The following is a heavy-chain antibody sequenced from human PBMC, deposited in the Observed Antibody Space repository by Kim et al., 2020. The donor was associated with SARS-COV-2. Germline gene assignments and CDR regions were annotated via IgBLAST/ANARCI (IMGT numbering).Heavy chain of an antibody. V-gene: IGHV3-23*03. CDR1: GFTFSSYA. Sequence: GGSLRLSCAASGFTFSSYAMSWVRQAPGKGLEWVSVIYSGGSSTYYADSVKGRFTISRDNSKNTLYLQMNSLRAEDTAVYYCAKVLFEDSGGDCYPYYYYYDGVDVWGQGTTVTVS. J-gene: IGHJ6*02. CDR2: IYSGGSST. CDR3: AKVLFEDSGGDCYPYYYYYDGVDV. D-gene: IGHD2-21*02.